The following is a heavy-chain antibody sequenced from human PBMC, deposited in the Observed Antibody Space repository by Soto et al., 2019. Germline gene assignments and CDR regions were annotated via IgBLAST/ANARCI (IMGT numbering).Heavy chain of an antibody. CDR1: WGSISRYF. Sequence: SETLSLTCTVSWGSISRYFWRCIRQPSWKGLEWIVRIYPSGSTNYIPSLKSRVTMSVDTSKNQLSLKLSSVTAADTAVYYCARGEIGNGYGMEVWGQGTTVTLSS. D-gene: IGHD2-8*01. CDR2: IYPSGST. CDR3: ARGEIGNGYGMEV. V-gene: IGHV4-4*07. J-gene: IGHJ6*01.